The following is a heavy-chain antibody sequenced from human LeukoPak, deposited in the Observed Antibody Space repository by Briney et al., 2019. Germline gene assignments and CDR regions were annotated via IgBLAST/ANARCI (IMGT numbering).Heavy chain of an antibody. J-gene: IGHJ3*02. V-gene: IGHV3-48*04. Sequence: GGSLRLSCAASGFTFSSYSMNWVRQAPGKGLEWVSYISSSSSTIYYVDSVKGRFTISRDNAKNSLFLQMNSLRAEDTAVYYCARGYYYGSGSDAFDIWGQGTMVTVSS. CDR2: ISSSSSTI. CDR3: ARGYYYGSGSDAFDI. D-gene: IGHD3-10*01. CDR1: GFTFSSYS.